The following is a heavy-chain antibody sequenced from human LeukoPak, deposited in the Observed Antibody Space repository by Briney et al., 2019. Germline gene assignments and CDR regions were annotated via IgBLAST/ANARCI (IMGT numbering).Heavy chain of an antibody. J-gene: IGHJ6*04. V-gene: IGHV3-48*01. CDR2: ISGSSDDI. Sequence: PGGSLRLSSAAPGFTFSSHRMNWGRQAPGEGLEWVADISGSSDDIHYAYSVTGRLTIYRDNDKNSLYMQMNSLRVEDTDVYYCERDSGRYGYYMDVWGKGTTVTVSS. D-gene: IGHD1-26*01. CDR3: ERDSGRYGYYMDV. CDR1: GFTFSSHR.